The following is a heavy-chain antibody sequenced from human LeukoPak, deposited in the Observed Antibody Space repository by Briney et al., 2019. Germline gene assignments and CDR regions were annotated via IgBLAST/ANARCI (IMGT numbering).Heavy chain of an antibody. CDR2: ISYDGSNE. V-gene: IGHV3-30*04. Sequence: PGGSLRLSCAVSEFTFRTCAMHWVRQAPGKGLEWVALISYDGSNEYHADSVKGRFTISRDNAKNTLYLQMNSLRAEDTAVYYCARSLFTPYYDFWSGYYTGENYFDYWGQGTLVTVSS. D-gene: IGHD3-3*01. J-gene: IGHJ4*02. CDR1: EFTFRTCA. CDR3: ARSLFTPYYDFWSGYYTGENYFDY.